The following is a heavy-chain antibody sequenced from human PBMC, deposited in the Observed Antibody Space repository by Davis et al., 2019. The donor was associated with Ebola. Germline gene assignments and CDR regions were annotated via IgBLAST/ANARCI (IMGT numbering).Heavy chain of an antibody. V-gene: IGHV3-33*08. Sequence: GESLKISCVASGFSFSTYGMHWVRQAPGKGLEWLAYIGYDGSTKYNVDSVKGRYIISKDDSRNTIYLQINSLTVEDTAIFYCARGYGDHCDHWGQGTPVTVTS. J-gene: IGHJ4*02. CDR2: IGYDGSTK. D-gene: IGHD7-27*01. CDR1: GFSFSTYG. CDR3: ARGYGDHCDH.